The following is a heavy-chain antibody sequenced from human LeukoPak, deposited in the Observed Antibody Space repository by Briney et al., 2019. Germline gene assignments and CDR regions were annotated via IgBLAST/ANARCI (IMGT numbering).Heavy chain of an antibody. Sequence: SQTLSLTCTVSDGSISSGSYYWSWIRQPAGKGLEWIGRIYTSGGINYNPSLKSRVTISVDTSKNQFSLKLSSVTAADTAVYYCARDGRGPLWFGESWKIDAFDIWGQGTMVTVSS. CDR3: ARDGRGPLWFGESWKIDAFDI. V-gene: IGHV4-61*02. J-gene: IGHJ3*02. D-gene: IGHD3-10*01. CDR1: DGSISSGSYY. CDR2: IYTSGGI.